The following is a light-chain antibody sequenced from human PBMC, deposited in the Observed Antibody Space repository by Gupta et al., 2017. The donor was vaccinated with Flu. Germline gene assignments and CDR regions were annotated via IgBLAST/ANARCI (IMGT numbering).Light chain of an antibody. CDR2: DNN. CDR1: SSNIGNNY. Sequence: QSVLTQPPSVSAAPGQKVTISCSGSSSNIGNNYVSWYQQLPGTAPKLLIYDNNKRPSGIPDRFSGSKSGTSATLGITGLQTGDEADYYCGTWDSSLSGDVVFGGGTKLTVL. J-gene: IGLJ2*01. V-gene: IGLV1-51*01. CDR3: GTWDSSLSGDVV.